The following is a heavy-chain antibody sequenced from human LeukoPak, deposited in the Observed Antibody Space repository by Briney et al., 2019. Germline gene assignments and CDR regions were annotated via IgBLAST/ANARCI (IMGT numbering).Heavy chain of an antibody. V-gene: IGHV3-30*14. CDR2: ISYDGSNK. CDR1: GFTFSSYA. J-gene: IGHJ4*02. D-gene: IGHD2-15*01. Sequence: GGSLRLSCAASGFTFSSYAMHWVRQAPGKGLEWVAVISYDGSNKYYADSVKGRFTISRDNSKNTLYLQMNSLRAEDTAVYYCAREARDYSYFDSWGQGTLVTVSS. CDR3: AREARDYSYFDS.